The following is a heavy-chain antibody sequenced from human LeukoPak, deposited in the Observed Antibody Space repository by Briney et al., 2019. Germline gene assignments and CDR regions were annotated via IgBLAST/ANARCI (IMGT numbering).Heavy chain of an antibody. CDR3: ARRRLVADFWSGYRKWNWFDP. D-gene: IGHD3-3*01. CDR1: GGSFSGYY. V-gene: IGHV4-34*01. Sequence: SETLSLTCAVYGGSFSGYYWSRIRQPPGKGLEWIGEINHSGSTNYNPSLKSRVTISVDTSKNQFSLKLSSVTAADTAVYYCARRRLVADFWSGYRKWNWFDPWGQGTLVTVSS. CDR2: INHSGST. J-gene: IGHJ5*02.